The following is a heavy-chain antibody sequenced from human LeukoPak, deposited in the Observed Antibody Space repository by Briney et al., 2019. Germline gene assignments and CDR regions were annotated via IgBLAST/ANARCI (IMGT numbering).Heavy chain of an antibody. CDR3: VRHEEEDGYSAKTFDY. J-gene: IGHJ4*02. CDR2: TYYSRNT. D-gene: IGHD5-24*01. CDR1: GGSISSSGNV. Sequence: SETLSLTCTVSGGSISSSGNVWGWVRQPPGRGLEWIASTYYSRNTYYNPSLKSRVTISVDTSKNQFSLKLSSVTAADTAVYYCVRHEEEDGYSAKTFDYWGQGTLVTVSS. V-gene: IGHV4-39*01.